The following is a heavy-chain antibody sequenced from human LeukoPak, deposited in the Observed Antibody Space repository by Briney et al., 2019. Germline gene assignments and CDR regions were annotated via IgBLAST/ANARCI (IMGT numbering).Heavy chain of an antibody. CDR2: ISGSGGST. CDR3: AKGVVPAAIAAPFDY. D-gene: IGHD2-2*02. CDR1: GFTFSSYA. Sequence: GGSLRLSCGASGFTFSSYAMSWVRQAPGKGLEWVSAISGSGGSTYYADSVKGRFTISRDNSKNTLYLQMNSLRAEDTAVYYCAKGVVPAAIAAPFDYWGQGTLVTVSS. J-gene: IGHJ4*02. V-gene: IGHV3-23*01.